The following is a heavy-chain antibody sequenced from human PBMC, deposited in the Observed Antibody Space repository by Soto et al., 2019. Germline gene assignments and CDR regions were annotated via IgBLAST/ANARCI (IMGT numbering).Heavy chain of an antibody. V-gene: IGHV3-30-3*01. CDR3: ARGGGFCGADCYKGGIDY. J-gene: IGHJ4*02. D-gene: IGHD2-21*02. Sequence: PGGSLRLSCAASGFTSSPYTMHWVRQTPGKGLEWVAVISYDGSDKNYADSVRGRFTISRDNSKNTLFLQMNSLRAEDTALYYCARGGGFCGADCYKGGIDYWGQGALVTVSS. CDR1: GFTSSPYT. CDR2: ISYDGSDK.